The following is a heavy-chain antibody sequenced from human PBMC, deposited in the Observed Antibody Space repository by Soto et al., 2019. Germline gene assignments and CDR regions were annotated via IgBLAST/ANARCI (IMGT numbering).Heavy chain of an antibody. D-gene: IGHD6-19*01. CDR3: ARVDRLISVPGGAYYYGVDV. CDR2: ISAYNGNT. Sequence: GASVKVSCKASGYTFNNYGSTWVRQAPGQGLEWMGWISAYNGNTNYAQKFQGRVTITTDTSTTTAYMELRSLRAEDTAVYYCARVDRLISVPGGAYYYGVDVWGQGTTVTVSS. CDR1: GYTFNNYG. J-gene: IGHJ6*02. V-gene: IGHV1-18*01.